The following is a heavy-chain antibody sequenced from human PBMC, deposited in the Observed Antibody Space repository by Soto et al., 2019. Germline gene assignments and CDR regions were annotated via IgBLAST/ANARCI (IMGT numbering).Heavy chain of an antibody. D-gene: IGHD3-10*01. CDR2: IYPGDSDT. Sequence: HGESLKISCKGSGYSFTTYWIAWVRQMPGKGLEWVGIIYPGDSDTRYSPSFEGHVTISVDKSISTAFLQWNSLKASDNAIYYCARHSTSAPKDYWGQGTLVTVS. V-gene: IGHV5-51*01. J-gene: IGHJ4*01. CDR3: ARHSTSAPKDY. CDR1: GYSFTTYW.